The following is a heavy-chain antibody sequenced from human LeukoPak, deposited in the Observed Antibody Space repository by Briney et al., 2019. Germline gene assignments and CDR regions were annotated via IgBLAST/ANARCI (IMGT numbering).Heavy chain of an antibody. CDR1: GFTFSSYG. D-gene: IGHD6-19*01. J-gene: IGHJ4*02. V-gene: IGHV3-30*18. CDR3: AKSPPRIAVAGTRNDY. Sequence: GGSLRLSCAASGFTFSSYGMHWVRQAPGKGLEWVAVISYDESKKYYADSVKGRFTISRDNSKNTLYLQMNSLRAEDTAVYYCAKSPPRIAVAGTRNDYWGQGTLVTVSS. CDR2: ISYDESKK.